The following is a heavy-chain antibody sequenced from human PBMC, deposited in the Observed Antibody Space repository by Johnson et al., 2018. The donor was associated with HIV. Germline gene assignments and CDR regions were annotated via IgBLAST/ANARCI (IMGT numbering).Heavy chain of an antibody. Sequence: VQLAESGGGLVKPGGSLRLSCAASGFTFSNAWMSWVRQAPGKGLEWVGRIKSKTDGGTTDYAAPMKGRFTISRDDSKNTLYLQMNSLKTEDTAVYYCTICITMIVVVTTDAFDIWGQGTMVTVSS. CDR1: GFTFSNAW. D-gene: IGHD3-22*01. V-gene: IGHV3-15*01. J-gene: IGHJ3*02. CDR3: TICITMIVVVTTDAFDI. CDR2: IKSKTDGGTT.